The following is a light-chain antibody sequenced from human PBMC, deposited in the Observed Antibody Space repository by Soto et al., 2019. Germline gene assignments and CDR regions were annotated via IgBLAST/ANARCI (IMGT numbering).Light chain of an antibody. CDR3: RQSYSTTPIT. J-gene: IGKJ5*01. V-gene: IGKV1-5*03. CDR2: KAS. CDR1: QTISSW. Sequence: DVQMTQSPSTLSGSVGDRVTITCRAGQTISSWLAWYQQKPGKAPKLLIYKASTLKSGVPSRFSGSGSGTEFTLTISSLQPEDFATHYCRQSYSTTPITFGQGTRLEIK.